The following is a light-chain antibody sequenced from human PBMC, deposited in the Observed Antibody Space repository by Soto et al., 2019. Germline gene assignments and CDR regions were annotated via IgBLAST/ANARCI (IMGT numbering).Light chain of an antibody. J-gene: IGLJ1*01. Sequence: QSALTQPASVSGSPGQSVTISCTGTSSDVGTYNYVSWYQQHPAKVPKLMIYHVSNRPSGVSDRFSGSKSGNTASLTISGLQADDDADYYCYSYTAGSTYVFGTGTKLTVL. CDR3: YSYTAGSTYV. CDR2: HVS. V-gene: IGLV2-14*01. CDR1: SSDVGTYNY.